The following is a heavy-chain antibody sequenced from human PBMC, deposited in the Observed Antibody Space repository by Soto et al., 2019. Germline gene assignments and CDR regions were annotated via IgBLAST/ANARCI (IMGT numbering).Heavy chain of an antibody. Sequence: GGSLRLSCAASGFTFSSYSMNWVRQAPGKGLEWVSYIGSSSGAIFYADSVKGRFTISRDNSKNTVYLQMSSLRAEDTAVYYRVKGEYYYDSSGYYPFDYWGQGTLVTVSS. CDR2: IGSSSGAI. D-gene: IGHD3-22*01. CDR1: GFTFSSYS. J-gene: IGHJ4*02. CDR3: VKGEYYYDSSGYYPFDY. V-gene: IGHV3-48*01.